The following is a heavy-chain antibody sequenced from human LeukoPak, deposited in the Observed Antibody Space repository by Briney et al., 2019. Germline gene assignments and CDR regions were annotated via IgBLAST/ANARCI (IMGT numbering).Heavy chain of an antibody. J-gene: IGHJ6*03. CDR1: GGTFSSYA. V-gene: IGHV1-69*13. Sequence: SVKVSCKASGGTFSSYAISWVRQAPGQGLEWMGGIIPIFGTANYAQKFQGRVTITADESTSTAYMELSSLRSEDTAVYYCARDRGGATTRYYYYYMDVWGKGTTVTISS. D-gene: IGHD1-26*01. CDR2: IIPIFGTA. CDR3: ARDRGGATTRYYYYYMDV.